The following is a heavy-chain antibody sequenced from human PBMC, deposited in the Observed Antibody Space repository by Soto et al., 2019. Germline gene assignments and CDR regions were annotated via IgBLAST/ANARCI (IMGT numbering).Heavy chain of an antibody. J-gene: IGHJ6*03. CDR1: GFSFNTYW. CDR3: ARVNYGDYYYYYMDV. V-gene: IGHV3-7*01. CDR2: IKQDGSEK. D-gene: IGHD4-17*01. Sequence: EAQLVESGGGLVQPGGSLRLSCGASGFSFNTYWMSWVRQAPGKGLEWVANIKQDGSEKSYVNSVKGRFTISRDNAKDSLYLQMDSLRAEDTAVYYCARVNYGDYYYYYMDVWGKGTTVTVSS.